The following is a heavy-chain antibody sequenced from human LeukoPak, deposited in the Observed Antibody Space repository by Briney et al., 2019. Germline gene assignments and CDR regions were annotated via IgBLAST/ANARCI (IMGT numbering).Heavy chain of an antibody. CDR1: AGSISSGGYY. CDR2: IYYSGST. D-gene: IGHD2-15*01. J-gene: IGHJ4*02. V-gene: IGHV4-31*03. Sequence: SETLSLTCTDSAGSISSGGYYWSWIRQHPGKGLEWIGYIYYSGSTYYNPSLKSRVTISVDTSKNQFSLKLSSVTAADTAVYYCARLVVVAATRYYFGYWGQGTLVTVSS. CDR3: ARLVVVAATRYYFGY.